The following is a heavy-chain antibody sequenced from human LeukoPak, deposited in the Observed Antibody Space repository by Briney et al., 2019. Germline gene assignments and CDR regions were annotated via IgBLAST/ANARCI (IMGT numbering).Heavy chain of an antibody. CDR3: ARSSRGHDYGDYIEDY. V-gene: IGHV4-4*07. Sequence: SETLSLTCTVSGGSISSYYWSWIRQPAGKGLEWIGRIHTSGSTNYNPSLKSRVTMSVDTSKNQFSLKLSSVTAADTAVYYCARSSRGHDYGDYIEDYWGQGTLVTVSS. D-gene: IGHD4-17*01. CDR2: IHTSGST. J-gene: IGHJ4*02. CDR1: GGSISSYY.